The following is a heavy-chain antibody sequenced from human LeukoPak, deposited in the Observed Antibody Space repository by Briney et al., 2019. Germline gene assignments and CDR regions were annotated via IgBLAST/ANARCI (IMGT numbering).Heavy chain of an antibody. CDR3: AKDSLRERIVGSTTRGVNDY. J-gene: IGHJ4*02. CDR2: IRYDGRNK. CDR1: GFIFSSYG. V-gene: IGHV3-30*02. Sequence: GGSLRLSCAASGFIFSSYGMHWVRQAPGKGLEWVAFIRYDGRNKYYADSVKGRSTISTDNSKNTLYLQMNSLRGEDTAVYYCAKDSLRERIVGSTTRGVNDYWGQGTLVTVSS. D-gene: IGHD1-26*01.